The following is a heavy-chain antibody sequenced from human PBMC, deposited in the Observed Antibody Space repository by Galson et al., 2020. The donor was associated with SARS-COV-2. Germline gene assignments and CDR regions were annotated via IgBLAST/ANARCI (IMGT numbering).Heavy chain of an antibody. V-gene: IGHV3-30*04. CDR3: GSGSYWQKIDY. Sequence: GSLKISCAASGFTFSSYAMHWVRQAPGKGLEWVAVISYDGSNKYYADSVKGRFTISRDNSKNTLYLQMNSLRAEDTTVYYCGSGSYWQKIDYWGQGTLVTVSS. J-gene: IGHJ4*02. CDR2: ISYDGSNK. D-gene: IGHD3-10*01. CDR1: GFTFSSYA.